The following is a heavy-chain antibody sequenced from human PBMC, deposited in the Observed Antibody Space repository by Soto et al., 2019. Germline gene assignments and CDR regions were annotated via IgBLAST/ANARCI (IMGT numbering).Heavy chain of an antibody. CDR3: AKVTWAPSRYFDY. CDR2: LSASGSST. J-gene: IGHJ4*02. V-gene: IGHV3-23*01. CDR1: GFSFSGYA. Sequence: GGSLRLSCAASGFSFSGYAMTWVRQAPGKGLEWVSGLSASGSSTYYADSVKGRFTISRDNSKNTLYLQMDSLRAEDTAVYYCAKVTWAPSRYFDYWGQGTLVTVSS.